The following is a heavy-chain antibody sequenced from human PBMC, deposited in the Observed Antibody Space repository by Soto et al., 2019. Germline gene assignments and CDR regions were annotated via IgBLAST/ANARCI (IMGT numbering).Heavy chain of an antibody. CDR3: TRCGIRYHSIGYYLGIDGMDV. D-gene: IGHD3-22*01. V-gene: IGHV1-69*12. J-gene: IGHJ6*02. Sequence: QVQLVQSGAEVKKPESSVRVSCKASGGTFNSYAITWVRQAPGQGLEWMGGTIPMFGTTNYAEKFQGRVTITADESTKTAYMELSSLRSEATAVYYCTRCGIRYHSIGYYLGIDGMDVWGQGTTVIVSS. CDR1: GGTFNSYA. CDR2: TIPMFGTT.